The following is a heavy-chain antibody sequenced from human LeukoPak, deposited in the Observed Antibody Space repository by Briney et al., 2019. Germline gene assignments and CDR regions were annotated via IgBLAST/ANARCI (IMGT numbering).Heavy chain of an antibody. J-gene: IGHJ5*02. CDR2: MNPNSGNT. Sequence: ASVKVSCKASGYTFTSYDINWVRQATGQGLEWMGWMNPNSGNTGYAQKFQGRVTMTRNTSISTAYMELSSLRSEDTAVYYCARAPGYSYDNWFDPWGQGTLVTVSS. V-gene: IGHV1-8*01. CDR1: GYTFTSYD. D-gene: IGHD5-18*01. CDR3: ARAPGYSYDNWFDP.